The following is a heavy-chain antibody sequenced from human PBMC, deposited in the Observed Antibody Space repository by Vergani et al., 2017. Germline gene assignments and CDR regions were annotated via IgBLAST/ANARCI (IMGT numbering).Heavy chain of an antibody. CDR2: SHTSGST. CDR3: ARVSCLGGSCYKPLFDY. J-gene: IGHJ4*02. V-gene: IGHV4-61*02. CDR1: GGSINSHNYY. Sequence: QVQLQESGPGLVKPSQTLSLTCTVSGGSINSHNYYWSWIRQPAGKGLEWIGRSHTSGSTNYNPSLKSRVTMSEDTSKNQFSLNLTSVTAADTAVYFCARVSCLGGSCYKPLFDYWVQGILVAVSS. D-gene: IGHD2-15*01.